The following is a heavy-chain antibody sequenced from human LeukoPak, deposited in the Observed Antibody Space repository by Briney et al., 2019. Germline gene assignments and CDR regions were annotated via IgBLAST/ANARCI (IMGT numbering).Heavy chain of an antibody. D-gene: IGHD2-2*01. V-gene: IGHV1-2*02. CDR1: GYTFTSYD. CDR2: INPNSGGT. CDR3: AREPDIVVVPAAMGC. Sequence: ASVKVSCKASGYTFTSYDINWVRQAPGQGLEWMGWINPNSGGTNYAQKFQGRVTMTRDTSISTAYMELSRLRSDDTAVYYCAREPDIVVVPAAMGCWGQGTLVTVSS. J-gene: IGHJ4*02.